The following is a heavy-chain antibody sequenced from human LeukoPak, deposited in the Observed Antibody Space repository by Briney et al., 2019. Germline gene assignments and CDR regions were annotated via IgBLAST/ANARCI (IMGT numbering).Heavy chain of an antibody. CDR1: GVSISSSSYY. J-gene: IGHJ4*02. CDR2: IYYSGST. Sequence: SETLSHTCTVSGVSISSSSYYWRWIRQPPGKGLEWIGSIYYSGSTYYNPSLKSRVTISVDTSKNQFSLKLSSVTAADKAVYYCARVGSSGYYYDHEYCGQGTLVTVSS. CDR3: ARVGSSGYYYDHEY. V-gene: IGHV4-39*07. D-gene: IGHD3-22*01.